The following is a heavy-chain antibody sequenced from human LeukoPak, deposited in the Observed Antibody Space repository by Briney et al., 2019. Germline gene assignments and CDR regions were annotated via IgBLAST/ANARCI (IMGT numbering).Heavy chain of an antibody. CDR1: GFTFSGYS. CDR3: ATLSTSMVATYPGDY. Sequence: PGGSLRLSCAASGFTFSGYSMNWVRQAPGKWLEWVSSISSSSSYIYYADSVKGRFTISRDNAKNSLYLQMNSLRAEDTAVYYCATLSTSMVATYPGDYWGQGTLVTVSS. D-gene: IGHD5-12*01. CDR2: ISSSSSYI. V-gene: IGHV3-21*01. J-gene: IGHJ4*02.